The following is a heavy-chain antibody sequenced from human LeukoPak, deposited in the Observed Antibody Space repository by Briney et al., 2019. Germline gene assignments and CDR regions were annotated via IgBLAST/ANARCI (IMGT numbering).Heavy chain of an antibody. Sequence: GGSLRLSCAASGFAFNTYSMNWVRQAPGKGLEWVSYISSSSSPIYYADSVKGRFTISRDNAKNSLYLQMNSLRDEDTAVYYCARDHYSRNDYWGQGTLVTVSS. CDR3: ARDHYSRNDY. CDR1: GFAFNTYS. CDR2: ISSSSSPI. D-gene: IGHD6-13*01. J-gene: IGHJ4*02. V-gene: IGHV3-48*02.